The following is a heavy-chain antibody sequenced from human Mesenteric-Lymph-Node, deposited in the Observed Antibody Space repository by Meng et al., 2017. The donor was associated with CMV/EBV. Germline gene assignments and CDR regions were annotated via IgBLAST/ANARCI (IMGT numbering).Heavy chain of an antibody. CDR2: IGGSGDNT. Sequence: GGSLRLSCAASEFTFSSYSMNWVRQAPGKGLEWVSGIGGSGDNTYYSDSVKGRFTVSRDNSKNTLYLQMNSLRAEDTAAYYCAKTGYHYGSGLTDWFDPWGQGTLVTVSS. CDR3: AKTGYHYGSGLTDWFDP. J-gene: IGHJ5*02. D-gene: IGHD3-10*01. CDR1: EFTFSSYS. V-gene: IGHV3-23*01.